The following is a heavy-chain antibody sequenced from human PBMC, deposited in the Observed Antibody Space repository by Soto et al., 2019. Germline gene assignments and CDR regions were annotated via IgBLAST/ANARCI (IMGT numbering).Heavy chain of an antibody. CDR3: ARGPYGGNLFDY. V-gene: IGHV4-31*03. CDR1: GGSISSGGYY. J-gene: IGHJ4*02. Sequence: PSETLSLTCTVSGGSISSGGYYWSWIRQHPGKGLEWIGYIYYSGSTYYNPSLKSRVTISVDTSKNQFSLKLSSVTAADTAVYYCARGPYGGNLFDYWGQGTLVTGSS. D-gene: IGHD4-17*01. CDR2: IYYSGST.